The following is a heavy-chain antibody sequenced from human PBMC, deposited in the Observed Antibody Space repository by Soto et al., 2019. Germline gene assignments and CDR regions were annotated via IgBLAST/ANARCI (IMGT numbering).Heavy chain of an antibody. CDR2: IYYSGST. CDR3: ARDRGYGSYGYFDY. J-gene: IGHJ4*02. Sequence: SETLSLTCTVSGGSISSYYWSWIRQPPGKGLEWIGYIYYSGSTNYNPSLKSRVTISVDTSKNQFSLKLSSVTAADTAVYYCARDRGYGSYGYFDYWGQGTLVTVSS. CDR1: GGSISSYY. V-gene: IGHV4-59*01. D-gene: IGHD1-26*01.